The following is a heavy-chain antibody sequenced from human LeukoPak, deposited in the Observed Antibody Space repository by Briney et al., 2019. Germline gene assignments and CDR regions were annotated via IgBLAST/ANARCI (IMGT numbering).Heavy chain of an antibody. J-gene: IGHJ4*02. V-gene: IGHV3-7*05. CDR3: ARDIVLMVGFWDY. CDR1: GFTFSNYW. CDR2: IKQDGSEK. Sequence: HPGGSLRLSCAASGFTFSNYWMNWVRQAPGKGLEWVANIKQDGSEKYYVDSVKGRFTISRDNAKNSLYLQMNSLRAEDTAVYYCARDIVLMVGFWDYWGQGTLVTVSS. D-gene: IGHD2-8*01.